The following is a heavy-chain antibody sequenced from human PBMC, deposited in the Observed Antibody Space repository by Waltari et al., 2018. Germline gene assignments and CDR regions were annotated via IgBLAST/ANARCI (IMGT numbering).Heavy chain of an antibody. D-gene: IGHD3-10*01. CDR2: ISGSGGST. Sequence: EVQLLESGGGLVQPGGSLSLSCAASGFTFSSYAMSWVRPAPGKGLEWVSAISGSGGSTDYADSVKGRFTISRDNSKNTLYLQMNSLSAEDTAVYYGAKVGLWFGELFDYYGMDVWGQGTTVTVSS. J-gene: IGHJ6*02. V-gene: IGHV3-23*01. CDR3: AKVGLWFGELFDYYGMDV. CDR1: GFTFSSYA.